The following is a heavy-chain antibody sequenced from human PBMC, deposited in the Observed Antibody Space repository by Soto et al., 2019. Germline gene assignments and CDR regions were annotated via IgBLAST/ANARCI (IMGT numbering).Heavy chain of an antibody. Sequence: QVQLQESGPGLVKPSQTLSLTCTVSGGSISSGDYYWSWIRQPPGKGLEWIGYIYYSGSTYYNPSLKSRVTISVDTSKNQFSLKLSSVTAADTAVYYCARVRRSYYDSSGYYYFDHWGQGTLVTVSS. CDR2: IYYSGST. CDR3: ARVRRSYYDSSGYYYFDH. CDR1: GGSISSGDYY. V-gene: IGHV4-30-4*01. D-gene: IGHD3-22*01. J-gene: IGHJ4*02.